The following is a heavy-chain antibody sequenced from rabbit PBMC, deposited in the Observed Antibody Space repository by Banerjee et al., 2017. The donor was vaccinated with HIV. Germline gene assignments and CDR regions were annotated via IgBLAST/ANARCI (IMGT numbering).Heavy chain of an antibody. Sequence: QEQLVESGGGLVKPGASLTLTCTASGFSFSSSYDMCWVRQAPGKGLEWIGCIYTGNAKTYYASWAKGRFTISKSSSTTVTLQMTSLTAADTATYFCARDNGSGDYIDVYFDLWGQGTLVTVS. CDR1: GFSFSSSYD. J-gene: IGHJ4*01. CDR2: IYTGNAKT. CDR3: ARDNGSGDYIDVYFDL. D-gene: IGHD1-1*01. V-gene: IGHV1S45*01.